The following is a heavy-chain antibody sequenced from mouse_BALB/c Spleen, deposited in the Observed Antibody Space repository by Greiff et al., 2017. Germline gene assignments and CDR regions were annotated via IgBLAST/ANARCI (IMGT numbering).Heavy chain of an antibody. J-gene: IGHJ3*01. Sequence: VQLQQSGAELVRSGASVKLSCTASGFNIKDYYMHWVKQRPEQGLEWIGWIDPENGDTEYAPKFQGKATMTADTSSNTAYLQLSSLTSEDTAVYYCNAKGASVDRFAYWGQGTLVTVSA. CDR1: GFNIKDYY. CDR2: IDPENGDT. V-gene: IGHV14-4*02. CDR3: NAKGASVDRFAY.